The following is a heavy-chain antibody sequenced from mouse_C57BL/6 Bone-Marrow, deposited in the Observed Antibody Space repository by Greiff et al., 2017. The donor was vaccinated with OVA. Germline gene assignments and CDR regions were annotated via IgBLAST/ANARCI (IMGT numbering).Heavy chain of an antibody. D-gene: IGHD2-3*01. V-gene: IGHV1-55*01. CDR2: IYPGSGST. J-gene: IGHJ3*01. CDR1: GYTFTSYW. Sequence: VQLQQPGAELVKPGASVKMSCKASGYTFTSYWITWVKQRPGQGLEWIGDIYPGSGSTNYNEKFKSKATLTVDKSSSTAYMQLSSLTSEDSAVYCCARWRGLLGAYWGQGTLVTVSA. CDR3: ARWRGLLGAY.